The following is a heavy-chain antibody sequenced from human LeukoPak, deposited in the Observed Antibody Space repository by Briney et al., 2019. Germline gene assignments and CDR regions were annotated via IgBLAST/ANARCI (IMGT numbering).Heavy chain of an antibody. CDR2: IYYSGST. CDR3: ARDYGGSFDY. J-gene: IGHJ4*02. CDR1: GGSISSSGYY. D-gene: IGHD4-23*01. Sequence: PSETLSLTCTVSGGSISSSGYYWGWIRQPPGKGLEWIGSIYYSGSTYYNPSLKSRVTISVDTSKNQFSLKLSSVTAADTAVYYCARDYGGSFDYWGQGTLVTVSS. V-gene: IGHV4-39*07.